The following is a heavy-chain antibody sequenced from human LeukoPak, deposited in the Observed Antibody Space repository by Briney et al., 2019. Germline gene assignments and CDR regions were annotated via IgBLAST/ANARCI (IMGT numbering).Heavy chain of an antibody. CDR2: ITGNSHTI. D-gene: IGHD3-9*01. J-gene: IGHJ4*02. CDR3: ARDMGIVTGYYVDY. CDR1: GFSFKTYS. Sequence: PGGSLRLSCEASGFSFKTYSMNWVRQAPGKGLEWISYITGNSHTIYYADSVKGRFTISRDNAKNSLYLQMNSLRAEDTAVYYCARDMGIVTGYYVDYWGQGTLVTVSS. V-gene: IGHV3-48*01.